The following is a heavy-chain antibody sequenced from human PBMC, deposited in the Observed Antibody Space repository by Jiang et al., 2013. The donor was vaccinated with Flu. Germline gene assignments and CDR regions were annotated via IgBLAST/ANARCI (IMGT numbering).Heavy chain of an antibody. D-gene: IGHD3-22*01. CDR1: GFSLSTSGMC. Sequence: KPTQTLTLTCTFSGFSLSTSGMCVTWIRQPPGKALEWLARIDWDDDKYYSTSLKTRLTISKDTSKNQVVLTMTDMDPVDTATYYCARITYYDGSGYYLSYFDLWGRGTLVTVSS. CDR2: IDWDDDK. J-gene: IGHJ2*01. V-gene: IGHV2-70*11. CDR3: ARITYYDGSGYYLSYFDL.